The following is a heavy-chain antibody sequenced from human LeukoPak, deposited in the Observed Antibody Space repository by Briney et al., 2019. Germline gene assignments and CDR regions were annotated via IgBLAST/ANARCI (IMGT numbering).Heavy chain of an antibody. CDR1: GFTFSSYA. D-gene: IGHD6-19*01. V-gene: IGHV3-30-3*01. CDR2: ISYDGSNK. J-gene: IGHJ6*02. Sequence: GRSLRLSCAASGFTFSSYAMHWVRQAPGKGLEWVAVISYDGSNKYYADSVKGRFTIFRDNSKNTLYLQMNSLRAEDTAVYYCARPDSSGWYDAYYYYGVDVWGQGTTVTVSS. CDR3: ARPDSSGWYDAYYYYGVDV.